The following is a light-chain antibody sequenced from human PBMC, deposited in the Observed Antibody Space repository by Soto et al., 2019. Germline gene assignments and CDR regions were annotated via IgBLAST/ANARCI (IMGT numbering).Light chain of an antibody. CDR3: QQYGSSPNT. CDR2: GAS. Sequence: EIVLTQSPGTLSLSPGERATLSCRASQSVSSSYLAWYQPKPGQAPRLLIYGASSRATGIPDRFSGSGSGTDFTLTISSLEPEDFAVYYCQQYGSSPNTFGQGTKLEIK. CDR1: QSVSSSY. J-gene: IGKJ2*01. V-gene: IGKV3-20*01.